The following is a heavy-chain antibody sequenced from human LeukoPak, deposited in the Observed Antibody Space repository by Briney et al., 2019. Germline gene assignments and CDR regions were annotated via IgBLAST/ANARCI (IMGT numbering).Heavy chain of an antibody. V-gene: IGHV6-1*01. D-gene: IGHD6-19*01. CDR2: TYYMSRWYD. J-gene: IGHJ4*02. CDR1: GDSISSNTAS. CDR3: ARTSGYSSLAF. Sequence: SQTLSLTCVISGDSISSNTASWNWIRQSPSRGLEWLGRTYYMSRWYDDYADSVRSRISINPDTSKNEFSLHLTSVTPDDTAMYYCARTSGYSSLAFWGQGTPVTVSS.